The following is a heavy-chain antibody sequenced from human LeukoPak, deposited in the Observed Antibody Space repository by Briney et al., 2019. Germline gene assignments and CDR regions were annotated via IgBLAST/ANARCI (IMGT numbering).Heavy chain of an antibody. CDR2: MNEYSTTI. Sequence: PGGVLRLSCAASGFPFNSFWMHWVRQAPGKGLVWVSDMNEYSTTIRYADSVKGRFTISRDNAKSILYLQMNNLRAEDTAMYFCARGGVNPVDHWGQGTLVTVSS. CDR3: ARGGVNPVDH. CDR1: GFPFNSFW. D-gene: IGHD1-14*01. J-gene: IGHJ4*02. V-gene: IGHV3-74*01.